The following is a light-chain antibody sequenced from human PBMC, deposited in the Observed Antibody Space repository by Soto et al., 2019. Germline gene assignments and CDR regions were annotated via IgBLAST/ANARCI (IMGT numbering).Light chain of an antibody. CDR3: HQYNSWPPGT. J-gene: IGKJ2*01. V-gene: IGKV3-15*01. CDR1: QSSSRS. Sequence: EIVLTQSAAILSVSPGGRSTISCRASQSSSRSLAWYQQKPGQAPRLLISDASTRATGIPASFSGSGSGTEFTLTISSLQSEDFALYYCHQYNSWPPGTFGQGTKVDIK. CDR2: DAS.